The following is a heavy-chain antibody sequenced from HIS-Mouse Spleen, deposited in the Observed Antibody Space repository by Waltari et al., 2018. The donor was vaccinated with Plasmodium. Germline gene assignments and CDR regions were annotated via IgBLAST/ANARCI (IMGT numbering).Heavy chain of an antibody. J-gene: IGHJ3*02. CDR1: GGSFSGYY. D-gene: IGHD7-27*01. CDR3: ARGQLGIDAFDI. Sequence: QVQLQQWGAGLLKPSETLSLTCAVYGGSFSGYYWSWIRQPPGKGLEWSGEINHSGSTNYNPSLKSRVTISVDTSKNQFSLKLSSVTAADTAVYYCARGQLGIDAFDIWGQGTMVTVSS. CDR2: INHSGST. V-gene: IGHV4-34*01.